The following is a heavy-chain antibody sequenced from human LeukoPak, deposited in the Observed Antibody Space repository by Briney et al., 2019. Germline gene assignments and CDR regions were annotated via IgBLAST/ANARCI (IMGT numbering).Heavy chain of an antibody. CDR3: ARDGLGSGWYPGIFDY. CDR2: IYTSGST. D-gene: IGHD6-19*01. V-gene: IGHV4-4*07. Sequence: PSETLSLTCTVSGGSISSYYWSWIRQPAGKGLEWIGRIYTSGSTNYNPSLKSRVTMSVDTSKNQFSLKLSSVTAADTAVYYCARDGLGSGWYPGIFDYWGQGTLVTVSS. CDR1: GGSISSYY. J-gene: IGHJ4*02.